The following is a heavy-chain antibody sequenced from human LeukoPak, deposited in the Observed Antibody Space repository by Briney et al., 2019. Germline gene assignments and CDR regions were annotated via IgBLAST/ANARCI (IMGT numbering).Heavy chain of an antibody. CDR3: ARDQGVRGGSFDAFDI. V-gene: IGHV3-23*01. CDR1: GFTFSSYA. D-gene: IGHD1-26*01. CDR2: ISGSGGST. J-gene: IGHJ3*02. Sequence: GGSLRLSCAASGFTFSSYAMSWVRQAPGKGLEWVSAISGSGGSTYYADSVKGRFTISRDNAKNSLYLQMNSLRAEDTAVYYCARDQGVRGGSFDAFDIWGQGTMVTVSS.